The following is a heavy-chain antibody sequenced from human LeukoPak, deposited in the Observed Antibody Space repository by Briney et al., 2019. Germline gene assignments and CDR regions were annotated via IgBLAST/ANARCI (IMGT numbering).Heavy chain of an antibody. CDR2: ISSSGSNT. CDR3: AVDYYDSSGYFLGVY. D-gene: IGHD3-22*01. V-gene: IGHV3-48*03. J-gene: IGHJ4*02. CDR1: GFTFGSYE. Sequence: GGSLRLSCAASGFTFGSYEMNWLRQAPGKGLEWVSYISSSGSNTYYADSVKGRFTISRDNAKNSLYLQMNSLRAEDTAVYYCAVDYYDSSGYFLGVYWGQGTLVTVSS.